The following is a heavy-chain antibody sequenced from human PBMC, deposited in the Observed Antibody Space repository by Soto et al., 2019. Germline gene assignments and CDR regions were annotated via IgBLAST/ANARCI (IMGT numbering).Heavy chain of an antibody. V-gene: IGHV6-1*01. D-gene: IGHD1-26*01. CDR2: TYYRSKWYY. J-gene: IGHJ4*02. Sequence: SQTLSLTCAITGDSVSSSSAGWSWVRHSPSRGLEWLGRTYYRSKWYYEYAVSVRGRITINPDTSKSQYSLQLNSVTPEDTAVYFCARGEQYSGRIFDYWGQGTQVTVSS. CDR3: ARGEQYSGRIFDY. CDR1: GDSVSSSSAG.